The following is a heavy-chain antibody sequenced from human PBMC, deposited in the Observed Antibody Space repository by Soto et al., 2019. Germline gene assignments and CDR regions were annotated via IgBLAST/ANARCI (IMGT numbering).Heavy chain of an antibody. CDR1: GGAVSSGTYY. CDR2: IYFTGST. Sequence: SETLSLTCTVSGGAVSSGTYYWSWIRQPPGKGLEWIGHIYFTGSTNYNPSLKSRVTMSVDTSKSQFSLSLTSVTAADTAVYYCAREGDDRHFFFDSWGQGTLVTVSS. D-gene: IGHD3-3*02. V-gene: IGHV4-61*01. CDR3: AREGDDRHFFFDS. J-gene: IGHJ4*02.